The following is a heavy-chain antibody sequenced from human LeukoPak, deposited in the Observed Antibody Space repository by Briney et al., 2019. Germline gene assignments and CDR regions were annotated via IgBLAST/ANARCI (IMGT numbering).Heavy chain of an antibody. Sequence: GASVKVSCKASGYTFTSYGVSWVRQAPGQGLEWMGWLSAYNGNINYAQKLQGRVTMTTDTSTSTAYTELRSLRSDDTAVYYCARVGFRGAYLYYFDYWGQGTLVTVSS. CDR3: ARVGFRGAYLYYFDY. CDR1: GYTFTSYG. CDR2: LSAYNGNI. V-gene: IGHV1-18*01. J-gene: IGHJ4*02. D-gene: IGHD3-10*01.